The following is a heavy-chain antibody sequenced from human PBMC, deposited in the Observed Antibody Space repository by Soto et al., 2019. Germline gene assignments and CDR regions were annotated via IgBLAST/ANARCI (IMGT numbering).Heavy chain of an antibody. V-gene: IGHV3-30*18. CDR2: ISFAGSNK. D-gene: IGHD3-10*01. CDR1: GFTFSSYG. CDR3: AKDGAAGFMVRSRMDV. Sequence: GGSLRLSCAASGFTFSSYGMHWVPQAPGKGLAWVAVISFAGSNKYYADSVKGRFTIYRDNSKNTLYLQMNSPRDEDTAVSYCAKDGAAGFMVRSRMDVWGQGTTVTVSS. J-gene: IGHJ6*02.